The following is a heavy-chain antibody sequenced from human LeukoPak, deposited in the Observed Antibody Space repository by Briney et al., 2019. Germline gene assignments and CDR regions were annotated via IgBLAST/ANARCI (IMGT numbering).Heavy chain of an antibody. CDR3: ARQYYDYVWGSYRHYFDY. CDR1: GFTFSSYG. CDR2: IWYDGSNK. Sequence: PGGSLRLSCAASGFTFSSYGMHWVRQAPGKGLEWVAVIWYDGSNKYYADSVKGRFTISRDNSKNTLYLQMNSLRVEDTAVYYCARQYYDYVWGSYRHYFDYWGQGTLVTVSS. J-gene: IGHJ4*02. V-gene: IGHV3-33*01. D-gene: IGHD3-16*02.